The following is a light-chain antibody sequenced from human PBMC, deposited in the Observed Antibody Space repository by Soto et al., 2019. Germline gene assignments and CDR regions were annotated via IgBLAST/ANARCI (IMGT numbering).Light chain of an antibody. CDR3: QSYDSSLSGWM. J-gene: IGLJ3*02. CDR1: SSNIVAIYD. CDR2: GNT. Sequence: QSVLTQPPSVSGAPGQRVTISCTGSSSNIVAIYDVHWYQQLPGTAPKLLIYGNTNRPSGVPDRFSGSKSGTSASLAITGLQAEDEADYYCQSYDSSLSGWMFGGGTKVTVL. V-gene: IGLV1-40*01.